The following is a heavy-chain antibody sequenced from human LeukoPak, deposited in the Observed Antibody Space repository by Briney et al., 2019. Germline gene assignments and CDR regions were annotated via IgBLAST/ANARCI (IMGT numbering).Heavy chain of an antibody. Sequence: ASVKVSCKASGYTFNTYDIGWVRQATGQGLEWMGWMNPNSGNTGYAQKFQGRVTMTRNTSISTAYMELSSLRSEDTAVYYCARGHYYDSSGFVSYPWAPGPAAQAPDYWGPGTLVTVSS. D-gene: IGHD3-22*01. V-gene: IGHV1-8*01. CDR3: ARGHYYDSSGFVSYPWAPGPAAQAPDY. CDR1: GYTFNTYD. CDR2: MNPNSGNT. J-gene: IGHJ4*02.